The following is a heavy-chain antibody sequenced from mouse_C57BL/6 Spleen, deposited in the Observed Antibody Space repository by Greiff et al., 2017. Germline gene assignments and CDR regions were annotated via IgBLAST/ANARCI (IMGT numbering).Heavy chain of an antibody. CDR2: ISNGGGST. V-gene: IGHV5-12*01. CDR1: GFTFSDYY. D-gene: IGHD1-1*01. J-gene: IGHJ4*01. Sequence: EVKLMESGGGLVQPGGSLKLSCAASGFTFSDYYMYWVRQTPEKRLEWVAYISNGGGSTYYPDTVKGRFTISRDNAKNTLYLQMSRLKSEDTAMYYCARREVVAYYAMDYWGQGTSVTVSS. CDR3: ARREVVAYYAMDY.